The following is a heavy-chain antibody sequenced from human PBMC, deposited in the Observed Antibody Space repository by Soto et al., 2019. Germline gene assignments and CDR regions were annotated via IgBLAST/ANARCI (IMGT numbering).Heavy chain of an antibody. J-gene: IGHJ3*02. CDR3: AKDYSDDSSGYWFDVLDI. Sequence: AASVKVSCKASGYRFTGYGISWVRQAPGQGLEWMGWISTDKGDTNYAQMYRGRVTMTKDTSTSTVYMELTSLRSDDSAVYYCAKDYSDDSSGYWFDVLDIWG. CDR1: GYRFTGYG. V-gene: IGHV1-18*01. CDR2: ISTDKGDT. D-gene: IGHD3-22*01.